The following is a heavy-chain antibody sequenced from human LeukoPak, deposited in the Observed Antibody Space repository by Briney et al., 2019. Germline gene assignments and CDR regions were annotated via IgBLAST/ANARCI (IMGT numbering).Heavy chain of an antibody. CDR3: ARDLEAANAYYFDY. J-gene: IGHJ4*02. Sequence: GGSLRLSCAASGFTVSSSYMSWVRQAPGKGLEWVSIISSAGTTYFADSVKGRFTISRDNSKNTVYLQVNSLRDEDTAVYYCARDLEAANAYYFDYWGQGTMVTVSS. D-gene: IGHD6-13*01. V-gene: IGHV3-66*01. CDR1: GFTVSSSY. CDR2: ISSAGTT.